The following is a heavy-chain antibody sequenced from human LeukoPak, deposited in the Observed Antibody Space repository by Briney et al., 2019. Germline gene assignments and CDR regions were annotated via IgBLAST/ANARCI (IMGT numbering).Heavy chain of an antibody. CDR1: GFTFSSYW. Sequence: PGGSLRLSCAASGFTFSSYWMSWVRQAPGKGLEWVANIKQDGSEKYYVDSAKGRFTISRDNAKNSLYLQMNSLRAGDTAVYYCAREGDSRDFDSWGQGTLVTVSS. V-gene: IGHV3-7*01. CDR3: AREGDSRDFDS. J-gene: IGHJ4*02. CDR2: IKQDGSEK. D-gene: IGHD3-10*01.